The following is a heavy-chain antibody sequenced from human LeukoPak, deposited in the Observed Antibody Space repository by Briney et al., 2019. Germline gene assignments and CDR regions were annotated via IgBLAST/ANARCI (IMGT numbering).Heavy chain of an antibody. CDR1: GGFISSHY. CDR2: IYFTGYT. CDR3: ASVPMTTSFFDH. Sequence: PSETLSPTCTVPGGFISSHYWSWLRQPPGKGLEWIGYIYFTGYTKYNPSLKSRLTISRDTSRNQFSLSLISVTAADTAVYYCASVPMTTSFFDHWGKGSLVIVSS. V-gene: IGHV4-59*11. J-gene: IGHJ4*02. D-gene: IGHD1-1*01.